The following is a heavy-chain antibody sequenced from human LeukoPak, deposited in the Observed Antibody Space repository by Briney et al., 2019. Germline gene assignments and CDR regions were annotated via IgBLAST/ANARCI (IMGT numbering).Heavy chain of an antibody. D-gene: IGHD3-3*01. CDR1: GFTFDDYA. CDR2: INWNSRNI. V-gene: IGHV3-9*01. Sequence: PGGSLRLSCAASGFTFDDYAMHWVRQAPGKGLEWVSCINWNSRNIGYADSVKGRFTISRDNAKNSLYLQMNSLRAEDTALYYCAKASGGTYYCYMDVWGKGTTVTVSS. J-gene: IGHJ6*03. CDR3: AKASGGTYYCYMDV.